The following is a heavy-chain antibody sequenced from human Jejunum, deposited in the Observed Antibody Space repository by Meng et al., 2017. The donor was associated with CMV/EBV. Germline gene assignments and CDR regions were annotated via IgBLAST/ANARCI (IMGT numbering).Heavy chain of an antibody. D-gene: IGHD4-23*01. CDR2: IYPGDSDT. V-gene: IGHV5-51*01. Sequence: KTSGYRFSISWIAWARQMPGKGLEWMGIIYPGDSDTKYSPSFQDHVTMSVDKSISTAYLQWVSLKASDSATYYCARHSGAGATPEYWGPGTLVTVSS. J-gene: IGHJ4*02. CDR3: ARHSGAGATPEY. CDR1: GYRFSISW.